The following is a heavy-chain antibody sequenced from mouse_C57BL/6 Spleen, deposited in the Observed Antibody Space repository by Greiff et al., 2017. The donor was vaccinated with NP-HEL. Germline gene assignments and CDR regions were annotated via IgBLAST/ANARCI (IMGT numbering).Heavy chain of an antibody. Sequence: DVQLQESGGGLVKPGGSLKLSCAASGFTFSDYGMHWVRQAPERGLEWVAYISSGSSTIYYADTVKGRFTISRDNAKNTLFLQMTSLRSEDTAMYYCANYYGSRKTFAYWGQGTLVTVSA. CDR1: GFTFSDYG. J-gene: IGHJ3*01. V-gene: IGHV5-17*01. CDR3: ANYYGSRKTFAY. CDR2: ISSGSSTI. D-gene: IGHD1-1*01.